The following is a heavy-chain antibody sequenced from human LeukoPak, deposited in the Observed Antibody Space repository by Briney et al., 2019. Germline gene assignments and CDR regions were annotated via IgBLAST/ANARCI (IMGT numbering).Heavy chain of an antibody. J-gene: IGHJ3*02. CDR1: GFTFSSYD. V-gene: IGHV3-13*04. D-gene: IGHD3-22*01. Sequence: GGSLRLSCAASGFTFSSYDMHWVRQGTGKGLEWVSAIGTAGDTYYPGSVKGRFTISRENAKNSLYLQMNSLRAGDTAVYYCARQEPSSGYWGDAFDIWGQGTMVTVSS. CDR2: IGTAGDT. CDR3: ARQEPSSGYWGDAFDI.